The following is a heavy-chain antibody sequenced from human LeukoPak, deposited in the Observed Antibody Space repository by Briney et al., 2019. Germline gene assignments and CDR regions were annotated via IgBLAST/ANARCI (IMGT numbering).Heavy chain of an antibody. CDR3: ARDDNYGSGSCPGY. D-gene: IGHD3-10*01. CDR1: GFTFSSYS. Sequence: GGSLRLSCAASGFTFSSYSMSWVRQAPGKGLEWVSSISSSSSYIYYADSVKGRFTISRDNAKNSLYLQMNSLRAEDTAVYYCARDDNYGSGSCPGYWGQGTLVTVSS. V-gene: IGHV3-21*01. J-gene: IGHJ4*02. CDR2: ISSSSSYI.